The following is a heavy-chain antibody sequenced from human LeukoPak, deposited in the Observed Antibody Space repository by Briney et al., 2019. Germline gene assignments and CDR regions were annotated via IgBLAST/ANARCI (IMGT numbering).Heavy chain of an antibody. D-gene: IGHD3-10*01. J-gene: IGHJ6*03. V-gene: IGHV4-59*08. Sequence: PSETLSLTCTVSGGSISSYYWSWIRQPPGKGLEWIGNIYYSGSTYYNPSLESRVTISVHTSKNQFSLKLSSVTAADTAVYYCARGIYQRGSGALASPGGVSYYYYYMDVWGKGTTVTISS. CDR2: IYYSGST. CDR3: ARGIYQRGSGALASPGGVSYYYYYMDV. CDR1: GGSISSYY.